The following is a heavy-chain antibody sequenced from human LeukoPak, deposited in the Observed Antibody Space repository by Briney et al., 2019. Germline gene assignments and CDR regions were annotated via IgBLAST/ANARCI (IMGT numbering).Heavy chain of an antibody. J-gene: IGHJ5*02. D-gene: IGHD3-10*01. CDR3: ARESVPNRSGSFNWFDP. CDR1: GGTFSSYA. CDR2: IIPILGIA. Sequence: GASVKVSCKASGGTFSSYAISWVRQAPGQGLEWMGRIIPILGIANYAQKFQGRVTITADKSTSTAYMELSSLRSEDTAVYYCARESVPNRSGSFNWFDPWGQGTLVTFSS. V-gene: IGHV1-69*04.